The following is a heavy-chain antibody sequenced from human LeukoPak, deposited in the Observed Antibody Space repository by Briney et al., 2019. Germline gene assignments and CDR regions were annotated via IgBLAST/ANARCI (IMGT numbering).Heavy chain of an antibody. Sequence: SETLSLTCAVYGGPFRGYYWSGIRQPPGRGLQGMGEVNHSGSTNYNQPLKSRVTISVNTSKNQFSLQLSSVTAEDTAVYYCARGGYSYGYIDYWGQGTLVTVSS. D-gene: IGHD5-18*01. J-gene: IGHJ4*02. CDR1: GGPFRGYY. V-gene: IGHV4-34*01. CDR3: ARGGYSYGYIDY. CDR2: VNHSGST.